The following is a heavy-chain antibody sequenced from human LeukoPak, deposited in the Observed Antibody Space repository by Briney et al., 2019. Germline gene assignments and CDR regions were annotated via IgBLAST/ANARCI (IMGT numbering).Heavy chain of an antibody. Sequence: GGSLRLSCAASGFTFSSYAMHWVRQAPGKGLEWVAVISYDGSNKYYADSVKGRFTISRDSSKNTLYLQMNSLRAEDTAVYYCARSYVRGWYEVGGIDYWGQGTLVTVSS. CDR3: ARSYVRGWYEVGGIDY. J-gene: IGHJ4*02. CDR2: ISYDGSNK. V-gene: IGHV3-30-3*01. D-gene: IGHD6-19*01. CDR1: GFTFSSYA.